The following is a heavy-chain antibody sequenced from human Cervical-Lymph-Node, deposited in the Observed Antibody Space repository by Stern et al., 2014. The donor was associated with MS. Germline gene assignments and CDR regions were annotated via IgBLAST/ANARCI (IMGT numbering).Heavy chain of an antibody. V-gene: IGHV4-61*02. CDR2: IYTSGST. J-gene: IGHJ4*02. D-gene: IGHD3-10*01. Sequence: QVQLQESGPGLVKPSQTLSLTCTVSGGSISSGSYYWSWIRQPAGKGLEWIGRIYTSGSTNYNPSLQSRVTISVDTSKTQFSLKLSSVTAADTAVYYCARTYYYGSGSDYWGQGTLVTVSS. CDR3: ARTYYYGSGSDY. CDR1: GGSISSGSYY.